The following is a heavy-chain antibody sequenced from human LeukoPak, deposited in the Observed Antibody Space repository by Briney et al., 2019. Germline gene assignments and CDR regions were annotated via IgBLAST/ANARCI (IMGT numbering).Heavy chain of an antibody. D-gene: IGHD2-21*02. J-gene: IGHJ6*02. CDR2: IYYSGST. CDR1: GGSISSYY. V-gene: IGHV4-59*01. Sequence: PSETLSLTCTVSGGSISSYYWSWIRQPPGKGLEWIGYIYYSGSTNYNPSLKSRVTISVDTSKNQFSLKLSSVTAADTAVYYCARGVVVTATDIYYGMDVWGQGTTVTVSS. CDR3: ARGVVVTATDIYYGMDV.